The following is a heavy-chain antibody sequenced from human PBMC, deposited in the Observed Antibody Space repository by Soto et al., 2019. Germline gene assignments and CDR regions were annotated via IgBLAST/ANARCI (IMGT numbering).Heavy chain of an antibody. J-gene: IGHJ5*02. D-gene: IGHD6-6*01. CDR3: ASPRGSIAALDWFDP. CDR2: IIPIFGTA. V-gene: IGHV1-69*13. CDR1: GGTFSSYA. Sequence: GASVKVSCKASGGTFSSYAISWVRKAPGQGLEWMGGIIPIFGTANYAQKFQGRVTITADESTSTAYMELSSLRSEDTAVYYCASPRGSIAALDWFDPWGQGTLVTVSS.